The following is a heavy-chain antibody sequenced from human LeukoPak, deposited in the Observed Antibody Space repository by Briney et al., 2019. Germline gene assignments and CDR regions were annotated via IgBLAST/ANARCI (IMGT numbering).Heavy chain of an antibody. D-gene: IGHD5-12*01. V-gene: IGHV1-46*01. J-gene: IGHJ3*02. CDR3: ARAGATQSDAFDI. CDR1: GYTFTSYY. Sequence: ASVNVSCKASGYTFTSYYMHWVRQAPGQGLEWRGIINPSGGSTSYAQKFQGRVTMTRDTSTSTVYMELSSLRSEDTAVYYCARAGATQSDAFDIWGQGTMVTVSS. CDR2: INPSGGST.